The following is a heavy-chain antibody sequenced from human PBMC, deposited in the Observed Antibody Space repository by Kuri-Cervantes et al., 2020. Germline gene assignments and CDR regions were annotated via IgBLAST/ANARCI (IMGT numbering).Heavy chain of an antibody. Sequence: ESLKISCAVYGGSFSGYYWGWIRQPPGKGLEWIGSIYYSGSTNYNPSLKSRVTISVDTSKNQFSLKLSSVTAADTAVYYCATGWELRAWGQGTLVTVSS. CDR2: IYYSGST. D-gene: IGHD1-7*01. V-gene: IGHV4-34*01. CDR3: ATGWELRA. CDR1: GGSFSGYY. J-gene: IGHJ5*02.